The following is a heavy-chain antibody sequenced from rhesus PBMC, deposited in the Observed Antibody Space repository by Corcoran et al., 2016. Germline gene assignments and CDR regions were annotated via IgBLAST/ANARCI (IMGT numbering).Heavy chain of an antibody. Sequence: QVQLVQSGAEVKKPGASVKLSCKASGYPFTSYYIHWVRQAPGQVLEWMGWIYPRNGNTGYAQKLQGRVTMTRDTSTSTAYMELSSLRSEDTAGYYCTRRLSSHYGLDSWGQGVVVTVSS. CDR2: IYPRNGNT. CDR1: GYPFTSYY. J-gene: IGHJ6*01. D-gene: IGHD4-29*01. V-gene: IGHV1S9*01. CDR3: TRRLSSHYGLDS.